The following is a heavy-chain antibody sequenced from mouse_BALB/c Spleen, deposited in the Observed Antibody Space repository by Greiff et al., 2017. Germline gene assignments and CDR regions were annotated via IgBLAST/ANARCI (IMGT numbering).Heavy chain of an antibody. V-gene: IGHV1-7*01. CDR1: GYTFTSYW. CDR3: ASGPYFDY. Sequence: VQLQQSGAELAKPGASVKMSCKASGYTFTSYWMHWVNQRPGQGLEWIGYINPSTGYTEYNQKFKDKATLTADKSSSTAYMQLSSLTSEDSAVYYCASGPYFDYWGQGTTLTVSS. J-gene: IGHJ2*01. CDR2: INPSTGYT.